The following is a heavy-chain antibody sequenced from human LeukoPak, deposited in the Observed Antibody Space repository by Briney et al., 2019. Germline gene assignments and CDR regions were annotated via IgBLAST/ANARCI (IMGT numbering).Heavy chain of an antibody. V-gene: IGHV3-7*01. Sequence: GGSLRLSCAASGFTFSSYGMNWVRQAPGKGLEWVANIKQDGSEKYYVDSVKGRFTISRDNAKNSLYLQMNSLRAEDTAVYYCARSHSGWYYFDYWGQGTLVTVSS. D-gene: IGHD6-19*01. J-gene: IGHJ4*02. CDR1: GFTFSSYG. CDR2: IKQDGSEK. CDR3: ARSHSGWYYFDY.